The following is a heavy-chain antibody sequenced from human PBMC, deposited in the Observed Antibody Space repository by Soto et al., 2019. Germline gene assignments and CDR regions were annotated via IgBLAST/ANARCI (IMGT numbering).Heavy chain of an antibody. V-gene: IGHV4-30-2*01. CDR3: ARTPDR. CDR2: IYHSGST. Sequence: SETLSLTCAVSGGSISSGGYSWSWIRQPPGKGLEWIGYIYHSGSTYYNPSLKSRVTISVDRSKNQFSLKLTSVTAADTAVYYCARTPDRWGQGTLVTVSS. CDR1: GGSISSGGYS. J-gene: IGHJ4*02.